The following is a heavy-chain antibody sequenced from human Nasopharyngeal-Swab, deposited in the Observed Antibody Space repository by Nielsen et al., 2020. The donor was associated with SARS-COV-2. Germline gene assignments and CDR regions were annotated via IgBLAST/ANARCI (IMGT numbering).Heavy chain of an antibody. V-gene: IGHV3-33*06. D-gene: IGHD2-2*01. Sequence: WIRQPPGKGLEWVGLIWYDGSNKYYADSVKGRFTISRDSSKNTLYLQMNSLRAEDTAVYYCAKVARDIVVVPAAMKAYYYYGMDVWGQGTTVTVSS. J-gene: IGHJ6*02. CDR3: AKVARDIVVVPAAMKAYYYYGMDV. CDR2: IWYDGSNK.